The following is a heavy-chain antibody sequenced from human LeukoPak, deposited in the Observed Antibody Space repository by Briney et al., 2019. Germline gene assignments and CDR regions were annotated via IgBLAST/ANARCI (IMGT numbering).Heavy chain of an antibody. D-gene: IGHD3-22*01. Sequence: GASVKVSCKASGGTFSSYAISWVRQAPGQGLEWMGRIIPIFGTANYAQKFQGRVTITTDESTSTAYMELSSLRSEDTAVYYCASGYYYDSSGCCDYWGQGTLVTVSS. CDR3: ASGYYYDSSGCCDY. J-gene: IGHJ4*02. CDR2: IIPIFGTA. V-gene: IGHV1-69*05. CDR1: GGTFSSYA.